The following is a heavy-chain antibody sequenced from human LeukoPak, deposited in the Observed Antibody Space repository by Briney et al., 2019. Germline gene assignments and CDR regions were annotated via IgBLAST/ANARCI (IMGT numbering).Heavy chain of an antibody. CDR3: ARGPIHDYGGNSDH. D-gene: IGHD4-23*01. CDR2: MNPNSGNT. J-gene: IGHJ4*02. V-gene: IGHV1-8*01. CDR1: GYTFTSYD. Sequence: ASVKVSCKASGYTFTSYDINWVRQATGQGLEWMGWMNPNSGNTGYAQKFQGRVTMTRNTSISTAYMELSSLRSEDTAVYYCARGPIHDYGGNSDHWGQGTLVTVSS.